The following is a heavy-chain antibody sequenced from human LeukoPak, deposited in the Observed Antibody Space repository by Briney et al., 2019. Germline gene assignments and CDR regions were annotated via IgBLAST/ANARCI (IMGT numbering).Heavy chain of an antibody. CDR3: VKFPSSGWYYFDY. Sequence: GGSLRLSCSASGFSFTIHAMHWVRQAPGKGLDYIAGLNSNGGATYYAHTVKGRFTISRDNSKYMLYLQMRSLRAEDTAVYYCVKFPSSGWYYFDYWGRGTPVSVSS. V-gene: IGHV3-64D*06. J-gene: IGHJ4*02. CDR2: LNSNGGAT. D-gene: IGHD6-19*01. CDR1: GFSFTIHA.